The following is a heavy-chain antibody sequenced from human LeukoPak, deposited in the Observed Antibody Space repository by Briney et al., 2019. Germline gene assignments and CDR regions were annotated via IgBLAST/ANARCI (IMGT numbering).Heavy chain of an antibody. CDR1: GYSFTSYW. CDR3: ARRPSTATPHFDY. V-gene: IGHV5-51*01. CDR2: MYPGDSDT. D-gene: IGHD2-21*02. Sequence: GESLKISCKGSGYSFTSYWIGWVRQMPGKGLEWMGIMYPGDSDTRYSPSFQGQVTISADKSISTAYLQWSSLKASDTAMYYCARRPSTATPHFDYWGQGTLVTVSS. J-gene: IGHJ4*02.